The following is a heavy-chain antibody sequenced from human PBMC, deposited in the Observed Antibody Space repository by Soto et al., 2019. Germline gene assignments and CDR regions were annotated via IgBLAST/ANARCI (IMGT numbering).Heavy chain of an antibody. CDR3: ARGFRGFDP. Sequence: SQTLSLTCAISGDSVSSNSAVWNWIWQSPSRGLEWLGRTYYRAKWYNDYAVSVKSRITINPDTSKNQFSLQLNSMTPEDTAVYYFARGFRGFDPWGQGTLGTVSS. D-gene: IGHD3-10*01. J-gene: IGHJ5*02. V-gene: IGHV6-1*01. CDR1: GDSVSSNSAV. CDR2: TYYRAKWYN.